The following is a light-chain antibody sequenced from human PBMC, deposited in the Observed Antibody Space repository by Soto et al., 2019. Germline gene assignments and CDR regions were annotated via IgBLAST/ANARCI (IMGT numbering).Light chain of an antibody. CDR1: QNIRSS. V-gene: IGKV3-15*01. CDR2: DAS. J-gene: IGKJ2*01. Sequence: MSQSPASLSASTGERVTLSCRASQNIRSSLAWYQQRPGQAPRLLIYDASTRATGIPPRFSGGGSGTEFTVTISSLQSEDFAIYYCQQYDIWPPYTFGQGTKVDIK. CDR3: QQYDIWPPYT.